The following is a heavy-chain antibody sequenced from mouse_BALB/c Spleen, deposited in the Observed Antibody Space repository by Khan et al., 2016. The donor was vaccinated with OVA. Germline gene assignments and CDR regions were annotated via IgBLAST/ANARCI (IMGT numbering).Heavy chain of an antibody. CDR1: GYSITSDYA. Sequence: EVQLVESGPGLVKPSQSLSLTCTVTGYSITSDYAWNWIRQFPGNKLDWMGYISSSGSTNYNPALKSRISITRDTSKNQFFLQLNSVTTKDTATYYCARDGYRYNYAMDYWGQGTSVTVSS. V-gene: IGHV3-2*02. CDR2: ISSSGST. D-gene: IGHD2-3*01. J-gene: IGHJ4*01. CDR3: ARDGYRYNYAMDY.